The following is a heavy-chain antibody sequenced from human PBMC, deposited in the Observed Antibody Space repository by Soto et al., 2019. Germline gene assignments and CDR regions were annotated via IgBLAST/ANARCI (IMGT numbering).Heavy chain of an antibody. CDR1: GFTFGDYA. D-gene: IGHD6-19*01. CDR3: TREAKSSGWYVNYSYYYYGMDV. V-gene: IGHV3-49*04. Sequence: SLILSCTASGFTFGDYAMSWVRQAPGMGLEWVGFIRSEAYGRTTEYAASVKGRFTISRDDSKSIAYLQMNSLKTEDTAVYYGTREAKSSGWYVNYSYYYYGMDVWGRGTTVNVSS. CDR2: IRSEAYGRTT. J-gene: IGHJ6*02.